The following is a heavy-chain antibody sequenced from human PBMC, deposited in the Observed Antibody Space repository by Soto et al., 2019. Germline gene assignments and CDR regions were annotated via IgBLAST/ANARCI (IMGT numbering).Heavy chain of an antibody. CDR3: APDGGPLYDFWSGYSHAFDI. CDR2: IIPILGIA. CDR1: GGTFSSYT. D-gene: IGHD3-3*01. J-gene: IGHJ3*02. Sequence: GASVKVSCKASGGTFSSYTISWVRQAPGQGLEWMGRIIPILGIANYAQKFQGRVTMTEDTSTDTAYMELSSLRSEDTAVYYCAPDGGPLYDFWSGYSHAFDIWGQGTMVTVSS. V-gene: IGHV1-69*02.